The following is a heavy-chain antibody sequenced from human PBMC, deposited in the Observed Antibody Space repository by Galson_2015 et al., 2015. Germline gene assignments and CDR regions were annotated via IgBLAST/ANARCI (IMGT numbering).Heavy chain of an antibody. CDR2: INPNSGGT. D-gene: IGHD3-22*01. CDR1: GYTFTGYY. V-gene: IGHV1-2*04. Sequence: SVKVSCKASGYTFTGYYMHWVRQAPGQGLEWMGWINPNSGGTNYAQKFQGWVTMTRDTSISTAYMELSRLRSDDTAVYYCARQWHDSSGYYFDYWGQGTLVTVSS. J-gene: IGHJ4*02. CDR3: ARQWHDSSGYYFDY.